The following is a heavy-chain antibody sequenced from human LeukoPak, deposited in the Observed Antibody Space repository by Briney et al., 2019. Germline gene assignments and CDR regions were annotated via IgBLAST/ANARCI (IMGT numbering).Heavy chain of an antibody. J-gene: IGHJ4*02. Sequence: PSETLSLTCAVYGGSFSGYYWSWIRQPPGKGLEWIGEINHSGSTNYNPSLKRRVTISVDTSKNQFSLKLSSVTAADTAVYYCARGRGYCSSTSCYHEYYFDYWGQGTLVTVSS. CDR2: INHSGST. V-gene: IGHV4-34*01. CDR3: ARGRGYCSSTSCYHEYYFDY. D-gene: IGHD2-2*01. CDR1: GGSFSGYY.